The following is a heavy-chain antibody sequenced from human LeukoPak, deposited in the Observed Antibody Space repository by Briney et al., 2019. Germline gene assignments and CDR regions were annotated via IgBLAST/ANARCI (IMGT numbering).Heavy chain of an antibody. CDR1: SGSISTSNYY. CDR3: ARTSQSYYDSSGYLDY. J-gene: IGHJ4*02. D-gene: IGHD3-22*01. Sequence: SETLSLTCTVSSGSISTSNYYWGWIRQPPGKGLEWIGSIYYSGSTYYNPSLKSRVTISVDTSKNQFSLKLSSVTAADTAVYYCARTSQSYYDSSGYLDYWGQGTLVTVSS. V-gene: IGHV4-39*07. CDR2: IYYSGST.